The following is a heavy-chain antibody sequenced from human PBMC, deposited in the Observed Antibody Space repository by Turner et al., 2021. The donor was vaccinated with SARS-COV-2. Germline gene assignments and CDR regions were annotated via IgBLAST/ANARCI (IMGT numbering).Heavy chain of an antibody. CDR1: GFTFSSYA. J-gene: IGHJ6*02. V-gene: IGHV3-23*01. Sequence: EVQLLESGGGLVQPGGSLRLSCAASGFTFSSYAMNWVRQAPGKGLEWVSVISGSGGGTHYADSVKGRFTISRDNSKNTLYLQMDSLRAEDTAVYYCARGSAGGDVWGQGTTVTVSS. CDR2: ISGSGGGT. CDR3: ARGSAGGDV. D-gene: IGHD6-13*01.